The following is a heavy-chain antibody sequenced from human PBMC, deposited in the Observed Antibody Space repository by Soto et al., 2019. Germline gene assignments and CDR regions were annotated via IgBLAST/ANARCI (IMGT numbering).Heavy chain of an antibody. Sequence: LSLTCAVYGGSFSGYYWSWIRQPPGKGLEWIGEINHSGSTNYNPSLKSRVTISVDTSKNQFSLKLSSVTAADKAVYYCARLANYYDSRRVGYYYRHYGMDVWGQGTTVTVSS. CDR2: INHSGST. D-gene: IGHD3-22*01. CDR3: ARLANYYDSRRVGYYYRHYGMDV. J-gene: IGHJ6*02. V-gene: IGHV4-34*01. CDR1: GGSFSGYY.